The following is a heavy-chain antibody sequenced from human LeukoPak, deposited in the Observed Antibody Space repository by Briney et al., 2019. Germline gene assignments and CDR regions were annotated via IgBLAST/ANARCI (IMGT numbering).Heavy chain of an antibody. J-gene: IGHJ4*02. D-gene: IGHD1-26*01. CDR1: GGSISSGSYY. CDR3: ASGRISGIVGARTDC. Sequence: PSETLSLTCTVSGGSISSGSYYWSWIRQPAGKGLEWIGRIYTSGSTNYNPSLKSRVTISVDTSKNQFSLKLSSVTAADTAVYYCASGRISGIVGARTDCWGQGTLVTVSS. CDR2: IYTSGST. V-gene: IGHV4-61*02.